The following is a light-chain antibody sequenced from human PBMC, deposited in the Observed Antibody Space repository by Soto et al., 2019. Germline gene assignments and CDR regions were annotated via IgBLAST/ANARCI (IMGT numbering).Light chain of an antibody. V-gene: IGKV1-5*01. CDR1: QSISSW. CDR2: DAS. J-gene: IGKJ1*01. CDR3: QQYDSYSRT. Sequence: DIQMTQSPSTLPASVGDSVTITCRASQSISSWLAWYQQKPGKAPKLLIYDASSLDSGVPSRFSGSGSGTEFTLTISSLQPDDFATYYCQQYDSYSRTFGQGTKVDI.